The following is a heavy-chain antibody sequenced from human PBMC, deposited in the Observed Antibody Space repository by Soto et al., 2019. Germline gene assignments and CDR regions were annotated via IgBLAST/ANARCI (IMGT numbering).Heavy chain of an antibody. Sequence: SETLSLTCTVSGGSVSSGSYYWSWIRQPPGKGLEWIAYMSYSGTTNYNPSLKSLVTISVDTSKNQFSLRLSSVTAADTAVYYCARAVNFDFWRDSQSRYYLDYWGQATLVTVSS. CDR3: ARAVNFDFWRDSQSRYYLDY. CDR2: MSYSGTT. V-gene: IGHV4-61*01. D-gene: IGHD3-3*01. CDR1: GGSVSSGSYY. J-gene: IGHJ4*02.